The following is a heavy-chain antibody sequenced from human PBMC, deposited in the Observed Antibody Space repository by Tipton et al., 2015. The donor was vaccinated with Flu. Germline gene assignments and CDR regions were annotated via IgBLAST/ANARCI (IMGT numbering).Heavy chain of an antibody. D-gene: IGHD5-24*01. CDR1: GGSISSYY. Sequence: LRLSCTVSGGSISSYYWSWIRQPAGKGLEWIGRIYTSGSTNYNPSLKSRVTMSVDTSKNQFSLKLSSVTAADTAVYYCARADPRRDGYNFSHDAFDIWGQGTMVTVSS. CDR3: ARADPRRDGYNFSHDAFDI. V-gene: IGHV4-4*07. CDR2: IYTSGST. J-gene: IGHJ3*02.